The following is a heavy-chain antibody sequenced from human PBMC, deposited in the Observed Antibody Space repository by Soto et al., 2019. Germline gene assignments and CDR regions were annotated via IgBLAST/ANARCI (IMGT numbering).Heavy chain of an antibody. D-gene: IGHD6-13*01. Sequence: GESLKISCAASGFTFSSYDMHWVRQATGKGLEWVSAIGTAGDTYYPGSVKGRFTISRENAKNSLYLQMNSLRAEDTAVYYCARARVSSSWYVYWGQGTLVTVSS. J-gene: IGHJ4*02. CDR3: ARARVSSSWYVY. CDR1: GFTFSSYD. V-gene: IGHV3-13*01. CDR2: IGTAGDT.